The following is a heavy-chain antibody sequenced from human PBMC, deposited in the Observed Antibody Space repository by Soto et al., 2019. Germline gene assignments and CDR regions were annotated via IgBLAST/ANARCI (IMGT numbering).Heavy chain of an antibody. CDR1: AGSISGDY. V-gene: IGHV4-59*01. D-gene: IGHD3-3*01. CDR2: ISNSGST. J-gene: IGHJ4*02. CDR3: ARYDFLSGYYDYFAH. Sequence: QVQLQESGPGLVKPSETLSLTCTVSAGSISGDYWGWIRQPPGKGLEWIGYISNSGSTNYNPSLRGRVTISVDMSKNQFSLKLTSVSTADTAVYYCARYDFLSGYYDYFAHWGQGTLVTVSA.